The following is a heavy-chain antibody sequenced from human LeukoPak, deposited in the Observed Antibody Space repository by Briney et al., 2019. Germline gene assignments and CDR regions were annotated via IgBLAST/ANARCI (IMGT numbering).Heavy chain of an antibody. CDR1: GGTFSSYT. J-gene: IGHJ6*02. V-gene: IGHV1-69*02. CDR2: IIPILGIA. Sequence: GASVKVSCKASGGTFSSYTISWVRQAPGQGLEWMGRIIPILGIANYAQKFRGRVTITADKSTSTAYMELSSLRSEDTAVYYCARVNGLYYYGMDVWGQGTTVTVSS. CDR3: ARVNGLYYYGMDV.